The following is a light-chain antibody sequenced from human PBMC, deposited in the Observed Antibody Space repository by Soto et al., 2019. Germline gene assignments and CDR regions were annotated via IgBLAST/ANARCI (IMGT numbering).Light chain of an antibody. CDR1: QGIGVY. CDR2: AAS. J-gene: IGKJ4*01. Sequence: DIQMTQSPSSLSASFGDRVTITCRASQGIGVYLAWFQQKPGNAPKLLIYAASTLQSGVPSRFSGSGSGTDFTLTISSLKPEDVATYYCQKYNSAPLTFGGGTKVEIK. CDR3: QKYNSAPLT. V-gene: IGKV1-27*01.